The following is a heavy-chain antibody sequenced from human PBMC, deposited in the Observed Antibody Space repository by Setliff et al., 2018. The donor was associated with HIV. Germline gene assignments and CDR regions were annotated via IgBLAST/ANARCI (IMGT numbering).Heavy chain of an antibody. CDR2: ISNSGST. CDR1: GGSISSGGHY. D-gene: IGHD3-10*01. V-gene: IGHV4-31*03. Sequence: SETLSLTCSVSGGSISSGGHYWNWIRQHPGRGLEWIGYISNSGSTYYNPSLKGRLTISVDPSKNHFSLNLTSVTAADTAVYYCARVPSGLRFGKWGNWGQGTLVTVSS. CDR3: ARVPSGLRFGKWGN. J-gene: IGHJ4*02.